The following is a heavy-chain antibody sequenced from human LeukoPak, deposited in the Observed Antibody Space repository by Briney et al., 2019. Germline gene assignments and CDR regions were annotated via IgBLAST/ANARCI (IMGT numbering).Heavy chain of an antibody. Sequence: GGSLRLSCAASGFTFGSHAMSWVRQAPGKGLEWVSAISGSGGTTNYADSVKGRFTISRDNSKNTVYLQVNSLRAEDTAVYYCATVVGASTSRRFDYWGQGTLVTVSS. J-gene: IGHJ4*02. V-gene: IGHV3-23*01. CDR1: GFTFGSHA. D-gene: IGHD1-26*01. CDR2: ISGSGGTT. CDR3: ATVVGASTSRRFDY.